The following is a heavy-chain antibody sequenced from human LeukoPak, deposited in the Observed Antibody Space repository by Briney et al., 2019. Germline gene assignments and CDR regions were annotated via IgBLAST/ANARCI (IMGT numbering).Heavy chain of an antibody. CDR1: GFTFTNYW. Sequence: GGSLRLSCAVSGFTFTNYWMSWARQSPGKGLEWVANIYLDGSRAYYVDSVKGRFTISRDNAKNSLYLQMNSLRAEDTALYYCARVGQDGYYGSGSYEEGIDYWGQGTLVTVSS. D-gene: IGHD3-10*01. J-gene: IGHJ4*02. CDR3: ARVGQDGYYGSGSYEEGIDY. V-gene: IGHV3-7*03. CDR2: IYLDGSRA.